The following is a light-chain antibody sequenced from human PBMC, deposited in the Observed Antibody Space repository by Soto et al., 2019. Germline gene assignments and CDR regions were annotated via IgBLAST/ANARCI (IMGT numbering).Light chain of an antibody. V-gene: IGKV3-15*01. CDR3: QKYNSWPLT. J-gene: IGKJ4*01. Sequence: EIVMTQSPATLSMSPGERATLSCRASQYISSKVAWYQQIPGQAPRLLIYGASTRATGVPATFSGSGSGTEFTLSISILQSAVYYCQKYNSWPLTFGGGTKVDI. CDR1: QYISSK. CDR2: GAS.